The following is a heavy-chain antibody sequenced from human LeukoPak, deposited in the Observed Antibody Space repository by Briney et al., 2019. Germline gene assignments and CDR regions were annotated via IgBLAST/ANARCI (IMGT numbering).Heavy chain of an antibody. CDR2: IHYSGST. V-gene: IGHV4-39*01. Sequence: PSETLSLTCTVSGGSISSSGFYWGWIRQPPGKGLEWIGSIHYSGSTYYNPSLKSRVTISVDTSKNQFSLKLSSVTAADTAVYYCARSSQESMNFDYRGQGTLFTVSS. CDR3: ARSSQESMNFDY. CDR1: GGSISSSGFY. D-gene: IGHD2/OR15-2a*01. J-gene: IGHJ4*02.